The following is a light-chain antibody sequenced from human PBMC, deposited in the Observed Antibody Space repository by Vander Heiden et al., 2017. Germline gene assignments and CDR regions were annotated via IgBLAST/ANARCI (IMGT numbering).Light chain of an antibody. CDR3: LRNLGSGLRV. V-gene: IGLV8-61*01. CDR2: STN. Sequence: QTVVTQEPSFSVSLGGTVTLTCGLSSGSVSTSHYPSWFQQTPGQPPRTLIYSTNSRSAGVPERFSGSILGNKSALTITGAQVEDDADYYCLRNLGSGLRVFGGGTRLTVL. CDR1: SGSVSTSHY. J-gene: IGLJ3*02.